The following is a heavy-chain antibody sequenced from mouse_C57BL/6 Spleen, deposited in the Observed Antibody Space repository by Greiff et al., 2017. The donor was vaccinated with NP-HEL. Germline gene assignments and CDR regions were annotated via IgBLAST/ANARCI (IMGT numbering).Heavy chain of an antibody. CDR3: ARRGATVVAHYYAMDY. Sequence: EVQRVESGGGLVKPGGSLKLSCAASGFTFSDYGMHWVRQAPEKGLEWVAYISSGSSTIYYADTVKGRFTISRDNAKNILCLQMTSLRSEDTAMYYCARRGATVVAHYYAMDYWGQGTSVTVSS. D-gene: IGHD1-1*01. CDR1: GFTFSDYG. J-gene: IGHJ4*01. V-gene: IGHV5-17*01. CDR2: ISSGSSTI.